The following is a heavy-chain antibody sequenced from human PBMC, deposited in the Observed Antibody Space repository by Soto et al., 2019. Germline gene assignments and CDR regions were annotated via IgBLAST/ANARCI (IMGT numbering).Heavy chain of an antibody. CDR3: ARGPEYSFDY. D-gene: IGHD2-15*01. CDR1: GFTCSSYS. V-gene: IGHV3-48*02. J-gene: IGHJ4*02. Sequence: PGGALRLSCAASGFTCSSYSMNWVRQAPGKGLEWVSYISSSSSTIYYADSVKGRFTISRDNAKNSLYLQMNSLRDEDTAVYYRARGPEYSFDYWGQGTLVTVSS. CDR2: ISSSSSTI.